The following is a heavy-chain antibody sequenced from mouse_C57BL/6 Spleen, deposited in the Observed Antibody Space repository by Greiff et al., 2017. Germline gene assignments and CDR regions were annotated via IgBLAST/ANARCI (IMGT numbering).Heavy chain of an antibody. J-gene: IGHJ2*01. CDR3: ARSNLGYFDY. Sequence: QVQLQQSGAELAKPGASVKLSCKASGYTFTSYWMHWVKQRPGQGLEWIGYINPSSGYTKYNQKFKDKATLTADKSSCTAYMQLSRLTYEDSAVYYCARSNLGYFDYWGQGTTLTVSS. V-gene: IGHV1-7*01. D-gene: IGHD4-1*02. CDR1: GYTFTSYW. CDR2: INPSSGYT.